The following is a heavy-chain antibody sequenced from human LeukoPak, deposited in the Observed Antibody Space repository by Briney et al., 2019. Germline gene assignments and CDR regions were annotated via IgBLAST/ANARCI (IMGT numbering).Heavy chain of an antibody. D-gene: IGHD6-19*01. CDR3: ARRTAIGSGWYDVDYFDY. V-gene: IGHV1-46*01. CDR1: GYTSTSYY. J-gene: IGHJ4*02. Sequence: GASVKVSCKASGYTSTSYYMHWVRQAPGQGLEWMGIINPSGGSTSYAQKFQGRVTMTRDTSTSTVYMELSSLRSEDTAVYYCARRTAIGSGWYDVDYFDYWGQGTLVTVSS. CDR2: INPSGGST.